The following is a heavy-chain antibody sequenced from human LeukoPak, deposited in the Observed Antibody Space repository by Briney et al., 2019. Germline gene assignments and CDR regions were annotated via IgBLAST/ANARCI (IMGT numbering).Heavy chain of an antibody. CDR1: GFTFSSYW. Sequence: GGSLRLSCAASGFTFSSYWMHWVRQAPGKGLAWVSRINSDGSSTSYADSVKGRFTISRDNAKNTLYLQMNSLRAEDTAVYYCARDSDYYQRYYYYYYMDVWGKGTTVTVSS. D-gene: IGHD3-10*01. V-gene: IGHV3-74*01. J-gene: IGHJ6*03. CDR2: INSDGSST. CDR3: ARDSDYYQRYYYYYYMDV.